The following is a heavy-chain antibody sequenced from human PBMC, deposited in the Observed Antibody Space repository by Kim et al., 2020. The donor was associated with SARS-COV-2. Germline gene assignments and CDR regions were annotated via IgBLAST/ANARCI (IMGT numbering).Heavy chain of an antibody. J-gene: IGHJ4*02. D-gene: IGHD6-13*01. CDR3: ARLVAAAGTLDY. V-gene: IGHV5-51*01. Sequence: TYSPSFQGQVAISADKSISTAYPQWSSLKASDTAMYYCARLVAAAGTLDYWGQGTLVTVSS.